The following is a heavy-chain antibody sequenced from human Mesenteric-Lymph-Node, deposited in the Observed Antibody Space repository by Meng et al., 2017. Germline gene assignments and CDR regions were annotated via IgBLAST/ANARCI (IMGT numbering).Heavy chain of an antibody. Sequence: SVKVSCKASGGTFSSFAISWVRQAPGQGLEWMGGIVPLFGRASYAQKFQGRVTITADETTSTAYMELSSLRSEDTAVYYCARAFCSGGSCYGHFDYWGQGTLVTVSS. V-gene: IGHV1-69*13. CDR3: ARAFCSGGSCYGHFDY. J-gene: IGHJ4*02. CDR1: GGTFSSFA. D-gene: IGHD2-15*01. CDR2: IVPLFGRA.